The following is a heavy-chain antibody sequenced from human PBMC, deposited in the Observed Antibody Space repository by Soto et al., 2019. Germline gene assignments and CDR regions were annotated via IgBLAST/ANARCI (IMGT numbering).Heavy chain of an antibody. CDR2: IYYSGST. Sequence: QLQLQESGPGLVKPSETLSLTCTVSGGSISSSSYYWGWIRQPPGKGLEWIGSIYYSGSTYYNPSLKSRVTISVDTSKNQFSLKLSSVTAADTAVYYCARHLDLSIAVFFDPWGQGTLVTVSS. D-gene: IGHD6-6*01. J-gene: IGHJ5*02. CDR3: ARHLDLSIAVFFDP. CDR1: GGSISSSSYY. V-gene: IGHV4-39*01.